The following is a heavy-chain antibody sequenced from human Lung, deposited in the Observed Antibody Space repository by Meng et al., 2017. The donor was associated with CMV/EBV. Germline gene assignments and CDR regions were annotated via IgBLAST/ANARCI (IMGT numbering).Heavy chain of an antibody. D-gene: IGHD2-15*01. V-gene: IGHV7-4-1*02. CDR3: ARLYCSGGSCYTIDY. Sequence: QLKLVRVGSELKKPGASVKVSCKASGYTFTSYAMNWVRQAPGQGLEWMGWINTNTGNQTYAQGFTGRFVFSLDTSVSTAYLQISSLKAADTAVYYCARLYCSGGSCYTIDYWGQGTLVTVSS. J-gene: IGHJ4*02. CDR1: GYTFTSYA. CDR2: INTNTGNQ.